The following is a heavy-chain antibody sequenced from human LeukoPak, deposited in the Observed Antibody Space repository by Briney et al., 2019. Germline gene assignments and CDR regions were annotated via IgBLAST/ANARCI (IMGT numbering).Heavy chain of an antibody. CDR3: ARGFRPYSSGWYYFDS. J-gene: IGHJ4*02. V-gene: IGHV3-66*01. Sequence: GGSLRLSCAASGFSVSSNYMSWVRQAPGKGLESVSVIYSGGSTYYADSVKGRFTISRDNSKNTLYLQMNSLRAEDTAVYYCARGFRPYSSGWYYFDSWGQGTLVTVSS. CDR1: GFSVSSNY. CDR2: IYSGGST. D-gene: IGHD6-19*01.